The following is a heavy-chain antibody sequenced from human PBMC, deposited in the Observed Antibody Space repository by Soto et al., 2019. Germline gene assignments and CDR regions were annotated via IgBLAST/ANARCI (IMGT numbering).Heavy chain of an antibody. J-gene: IGHJ6*02. V-gene: IGHV1-69*06. CDR3: ARDVAVTQSYYYGMDV. CDR1: GGTFSSYA. CDR2: IIPIFGTA. Sequence: GASVKVSCKASGGTFSSYAISWVRQAPGQGLEWMGGIIPIFGTANYAQKFQGRVTITADKSTSTAYMELSSLRSEDTAVYYCARDVAVTQSYYYGMDVWGQGTTVTVSS. D-gene: IGHD4-4*01.